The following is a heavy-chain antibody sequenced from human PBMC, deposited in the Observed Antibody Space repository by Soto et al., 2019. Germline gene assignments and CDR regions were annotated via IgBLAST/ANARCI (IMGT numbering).Heavy chain of an antibody. CDR1: DGSMNSDSSY. D-gene: IGHD3-22*01. J-gene: IGHJ4*02. V-gene: IGHV4-39*01. CDR2: INHSGST. CDR3: ARLGGYVSVGYYYLWDS. Sequence: SETLSLTCLVSDGSMNSDSSYGGSIRQPPGKGLEWIGVINHSGSTYHNLSLKGRVTMSVDASRNQFSLKLTSMTAADTAVYYCARLGGYVSVGYYYLWDSWGQGTLVTVYS.